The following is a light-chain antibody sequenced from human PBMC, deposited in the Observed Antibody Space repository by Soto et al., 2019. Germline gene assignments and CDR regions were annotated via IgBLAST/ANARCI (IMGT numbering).Light chain of an antibody. CDR2: DAS. J-gene: IGKJ4*01. Sequence: EIVLTQSPGTLSLSPGERATLSCRASQSVTSSYLAWWQQKPGQAPRLLIYDASNRATGVPDRFSGSGSGTDFTLSVTRLEPEDFAVYYCHQYAVSPLTFGGGTKVDIK. CDR1: QSVTSSY. CDR3: HQYAVSPLT. V-gene: IGKV3-20*01.